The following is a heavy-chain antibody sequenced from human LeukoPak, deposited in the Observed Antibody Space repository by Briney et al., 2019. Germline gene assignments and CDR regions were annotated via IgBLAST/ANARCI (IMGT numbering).Heavy chain of an antibody. V-gene: IGHV3-23*01. Sequence: GGSLRLSCAASRFTFSSYAMSWVRQAPGKGLEWVSAISGTGGSTYYADSVRGRFTISRDNSKNTLYLQMNSLRADDTAVYYCAKRSQTTPGTKDLDCWGQGTQVTVSS. J-gene: IGHJ4*02. CDR2: ISGTGGST. CDR3: AKRSQTTPGTKDLDC. D-gene: IGHD2-8*01. CDR1: RFTFSSYA.